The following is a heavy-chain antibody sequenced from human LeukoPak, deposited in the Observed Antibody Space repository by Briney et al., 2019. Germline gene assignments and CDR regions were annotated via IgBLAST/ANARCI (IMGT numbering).Heavy chain of an antibody. D-gene: IGHD6-13*01. CDR3: AKVEQQLARSWYYYYYMDV. Sequence: GGSLRLSCAASGFTFSSYSMNWVRQAPGKGLEWVSSISSSSSYIYYADSVKGRFTISRDNSKNTLYLQMNSLRAEDTAVYYCAKVEQQLARSWYYYYYMDVWGKGTTVTVSS. CDR2: ISSSSSYI. V-gene: IGHV3-21*01. J-gene: IGHJ6*03. CDR1: GFTFSSYS.